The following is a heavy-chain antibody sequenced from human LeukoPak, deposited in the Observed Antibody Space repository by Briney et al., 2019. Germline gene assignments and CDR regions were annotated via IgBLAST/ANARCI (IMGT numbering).Heavy chain of an antibody. D-gene: IGHD3-10*01. Sequence: GGSLRLSCSASGFTFTHFGMHWVRQAPGKGLEWVAVMWCDGSNQYYADSVKGRFTISRDTSKNTLFLQMNSLRAENTAVYYCAKGRGVMIYAPDYWGQGTLVTVSS. J-gene: IGHJ4*02. CDR3: AKGRGVMIYAPDY. CDR2: MWCDGSNQ. V-gene: IGHV3-33*06. CDR1: GFTFTHFG.